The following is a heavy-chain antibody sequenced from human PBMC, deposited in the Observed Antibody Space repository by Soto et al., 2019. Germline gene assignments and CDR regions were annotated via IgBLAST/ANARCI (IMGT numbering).Heavy chain of an antibody. Sequence: EVQLLESGGGLVQPGVSLRLSCAASGFTFSNHAMSWVRQAPGKGLEWVSAISGNGISTYYADSVRGRFTISRDNSKNTQYLQMNRLRADDTAVYYCARDAIAMVRGTNNWFDPWGQGTLVTVST. CDR3: ARDAIAMVRGTNNWFDP. CDR1: GFTFSNHA. D-gene: IGHD3-10*01. CDR2: ISGNGIST. J-gene: IGHJ5*02. V-gene: IGHV3-23*01.